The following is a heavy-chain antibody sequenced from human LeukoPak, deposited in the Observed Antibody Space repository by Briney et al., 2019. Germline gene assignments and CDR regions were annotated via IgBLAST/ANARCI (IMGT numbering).Heavy chain of an antibody. J-gene: IGHJ6*03. V-gene: IGHV3-49*04. CDR2: IRSKAYGGTP. CDR1: GFTFGDFT. D-gene: IGHD1-1*01. Sequence: GGSLRLSCTASGFTFGDFTISWVRQAPGKGLEWVGFIRSKAYGGTPEYAAPVQGRFTISRDDSKSIAYLQMNSLKTEDTAVYYCTRDITTRVFKYNYYYYMDVWGKGTTVTVSS. CDR3: TRDITTRVFKYNYYYYMDV.